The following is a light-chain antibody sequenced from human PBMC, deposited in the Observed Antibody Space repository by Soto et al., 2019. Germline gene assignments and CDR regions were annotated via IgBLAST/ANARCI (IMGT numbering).Light chain of an antibody. J-gene: IGLJ2*01. Sequence: QSALTQPPSASGSPGQSLTISCTGTSTDVGNYNYVSWYQQHPGKAPKLMISDVNRRPSGVPDRFSGSKSGNTASLTVSELQAEDEADYYCSSYAGSNNWVFGGGTQLTVL. CDR1: STDVGNYNY. CDR3: SSYAGSNNWV. CDR2: DVN. V-gene: IGLV2-8*01.